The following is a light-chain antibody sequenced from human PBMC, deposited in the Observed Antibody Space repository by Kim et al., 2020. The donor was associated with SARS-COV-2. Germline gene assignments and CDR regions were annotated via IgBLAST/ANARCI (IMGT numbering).Light chain of an antibody. Sequence: IVMTQSPDSLAVSLGERATINCKSSQSVLYSSNNENYLAWYQQKPRQPPKLLIYWASTRESGVPDRFSGSGSGTDFTLTISSLQAEDVAVYHCQQYYSSPYTFGQGTKLEI. V-gene: IGKV4-1*01. CDR2: WAS. J-gene: IGKJ2*01. CDR1: QSVLYSSNNENY. CDR3: QQYYSSPYT.